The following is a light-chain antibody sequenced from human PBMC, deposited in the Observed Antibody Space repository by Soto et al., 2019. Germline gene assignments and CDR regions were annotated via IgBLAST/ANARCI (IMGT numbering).Light chain of an antibody. CDR3: QQYSSWPPYT. J-gene: IGKJ2*01. CDR1: QSVSSN. CDR2: GAS. V-gene: IGKV3-15*01. Sequence: EIVMTQSPATLSVSPGERATLSCRASQSVSSNLAWYQQKPGQAPRLLIYGASTRATGIPARFSGSGSGTDYALILSSAQSGDFAVYYCQQYSSWPPYTVGQGTKLELK.